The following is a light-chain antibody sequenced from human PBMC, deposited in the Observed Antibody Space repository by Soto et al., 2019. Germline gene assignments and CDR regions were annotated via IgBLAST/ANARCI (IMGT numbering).Light chain of an antibody. CDR3: QQYGSSPQT. CDR2: GAS. V-gene: IGKV3-20*01. J-gene: IGKJ1*01. CDR1: QSISVTY. Sequence: EIVLTQSPGTLSLSPGERATLSCRASQSISVTYLAWYQQKPGQAPRLLIYGASTRATDIPHRFSGSGSGTDFTLTISRLEPEDFAVYYCQQYGSSPQTFGQGTMVDI.